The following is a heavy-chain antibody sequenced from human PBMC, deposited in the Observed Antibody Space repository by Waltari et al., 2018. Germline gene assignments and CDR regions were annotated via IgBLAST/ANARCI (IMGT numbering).Heavy chain of an antibody. J-gene: IGHJ4*02. CDR2: IYYNGGT. CDR1: GGSISSTAYY. D-gene: IGHD1-26*01. CDR3: AREARVGASASGGY. V-gene: IGHV4-39*07. Sequence: QMQLQESGPGLMKPSETLSLTCTVSGGSISSTAYYWGWIRQPPGKGREWIATIYYNGGTQYNPSLKSRVSISIDTSKNQFSLKLSSVTAADTAVYYCAREARVGASASGGYWGQGTLVTVSS.